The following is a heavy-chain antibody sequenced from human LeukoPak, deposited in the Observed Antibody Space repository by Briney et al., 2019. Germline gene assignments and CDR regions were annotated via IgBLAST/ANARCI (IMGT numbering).Heavy chain of an antibody. CDR3: ARRFYDSSGYYEAHDY. CDR1: GYTFSSYG. J-gene: IGHJ4*02. D-gene: IGHD3-22*01. V-gene: IGHV1-18*01. CDR2: ISAYNDNT. Sequence: ASVKVSCKASGYTFSSYGISWVRQAPGQGLEWMGWISAYNDNTDSAQKFQGRLTLTTDTSTSTAYMELWSLRSDDTALYFCARRFYDSSGYYEAHDYWGQGTLVTVSS.